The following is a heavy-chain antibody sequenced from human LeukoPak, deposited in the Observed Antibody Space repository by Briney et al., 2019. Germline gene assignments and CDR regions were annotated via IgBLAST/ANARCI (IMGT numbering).Heavy chain of an antibody. V-gene: IGHV3-66*01. D-gene: IGHD3-3*01. CDR2: IYSGGST. J-gene: IGHJ5*02. Sequence: GVSLRLSCAASGFTVSSNYMSWVRQAPGKGLEWVSVIYSGGSTYYADSVKGRFTISRDNSKNTLYLQMNSLRAEDTAVYYCARDPTPYYDFWSGYLNWFDPWGQGTLVTVSS. CDR3: ARDPTPYYDFWSGYLNWFDP. CDR1: GFTVSSNY.